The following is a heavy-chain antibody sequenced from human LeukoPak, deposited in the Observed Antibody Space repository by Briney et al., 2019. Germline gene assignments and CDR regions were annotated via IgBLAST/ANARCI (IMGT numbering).Heavy chain of an antibody. CDR3: ARGVGGWDFDY. V-gene: IGHV4-39*01. CDR1: GGSISSSSYY. Sequence: SGTLSLTCTVSGGSISSSSYYWGWIRQPPGKGLEWIGSIYYSGSTYYNPSLKSRVTISVDTSKNQFSLKLSSVTAADTAVYYCARGVGGWDFDYWGQGTLVTVSS. D-gene: IGHD6-19*01. CDR2: IYYSGST. J-gene: IGHJ4*02.